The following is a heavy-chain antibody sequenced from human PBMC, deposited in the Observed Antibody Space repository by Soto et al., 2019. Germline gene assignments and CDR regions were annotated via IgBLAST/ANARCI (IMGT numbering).Heavy chain of an antibody. D-gene: IGHD3-3*01. V-gene: IGHV3-66*01. CDR2: ISGGGST. J-gene: IGHJ4*02. CDR1: GFTVSNLY. Sequence: EVQLVESGGGLVQPGGSLRLSCAASGFTVSNLYMTWVRQAPGKGLQWVAVISGGGSTYYADSVKGRFTISRDNSKNTLYLEMNSLRAEDTAVYYCARDTLGGAYDFLHGGQGTLVTVSS. CDR3: ARDTLGGAYDFLH.